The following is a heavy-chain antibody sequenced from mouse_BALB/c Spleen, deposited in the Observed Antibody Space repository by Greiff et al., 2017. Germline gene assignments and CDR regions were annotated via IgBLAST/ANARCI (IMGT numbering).Heavy chain of an antibody. V-gene: IGHV5-12-2*01. CDR1: GFTFSSYT. D-gene: IGHD1-1*01. CDR3: ARDYGYAMDY. Sequence: EVQLQQSGGGLVQPGGSLKLSCAASGFTFSSYTMSWVRQTPEKRLEWVAYISNGGGSTYYPDTVKGRFTISRDNAKNTLYLQMSSLKSEDTAMYYCARDYGYAMDYWGQGTSVTVSS. CDR2: ISNGGGST. J-gene: IGHJ4*01.